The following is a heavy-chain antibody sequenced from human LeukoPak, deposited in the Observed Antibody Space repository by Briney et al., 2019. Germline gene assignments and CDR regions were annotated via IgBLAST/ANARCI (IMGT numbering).Heavy chain of an antibody. D-gene: IGHD1-26*01. CDR1: GYTFTGYY. Sequence: GASVKVSCKASGYTFTGYYMHWVRQAPGQGLEWMGWINPNSGGTNYAQKFQGRVTMTRDTAISTAYMELSRLRAEDTAVYYCARDRPQTKRILGATSIYSYYYYMDVWGKGTTVTISS. CDR2: INPNSGGT. CDR3: ARDRPQTKRILGATSIYSYYYYMDV. V-gene: IGHV1-2*02. J-gene: IGHJ6*03.